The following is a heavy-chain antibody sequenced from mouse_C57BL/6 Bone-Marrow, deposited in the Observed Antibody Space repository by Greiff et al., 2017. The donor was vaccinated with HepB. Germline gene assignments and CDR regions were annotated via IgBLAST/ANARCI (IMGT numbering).Heavy chain of an antibody. J-gene: IGHJ3*01. D-gene: IGHD2-14*01. Sequence: EVKLVDSGGGLVQSGRSLRLSCATSGFTFSDFYMEWVRQAPGKGLEWIAASRNKANDYTTEYSASVKGRFIVSRDTSQSILYLQMNALRAEDTAIYYCARDAGEYDAWFAYWGQGTLVTVSA. V-gene: IGHV7-1*01. CDR1: GFTFSDFY. CDR2: SRNKANDYTT. CDR3: ARDAGEYDAWFAY.